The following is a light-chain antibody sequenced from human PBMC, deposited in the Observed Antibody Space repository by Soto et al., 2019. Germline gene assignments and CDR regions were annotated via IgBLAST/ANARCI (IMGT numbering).Light chain of an antibody. J-gene: IGLJ1*01. V-gene: IGLV1-36*01. CDR2: YDD. CDR3: ATWDDSLNAYV. CDR1: SSNIGNNA. Sequence: SQRVTISCSGSSSNIGNNAVNWYQQLPGQAPKIVIYYDDLLTSGVSDRFSGSKSGISASLAISDLQSDDEADYYCATWDDSLNAYVFGPGTKVTVL.